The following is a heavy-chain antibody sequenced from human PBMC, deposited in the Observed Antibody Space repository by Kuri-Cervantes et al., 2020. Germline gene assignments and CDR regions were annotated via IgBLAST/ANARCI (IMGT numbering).Heavy chain of an antibody. V-gene: IGHV3-7*01. D-gene: IGHD3-10*01. J-gene: IGHJ4*02. Sequence: GGSLRLSCAASGFTFSTNWMSWVRQAPGKGLEWVATIKDDGTEKYYVDSVKGRFAISRDNAKKSLFLQMNSLRVEDTAVYYCARDPAPLSASGDYWGQGTLVTVSS. CDR1: GFTFSTNW. CDR2: IKDDGTEK. CDR3: ARDPAPLSASGDY.